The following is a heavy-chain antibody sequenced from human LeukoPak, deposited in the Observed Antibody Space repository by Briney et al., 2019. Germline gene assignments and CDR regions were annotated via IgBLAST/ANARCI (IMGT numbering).Heavy chain of an antibody. Sequence: ASVKVSCKASGYTFTSYDINWVRQATGQGLEWMGWMSPNSGNTGYAQKFQCRVTMTRNTSISTAYMELSSLRSEDTAVYYCARGMFKGRSLLNWFDPWGQGTLVTVSS. CDR2: MSPNSGNT. D-gene: IGHD3-10*02. J-gene: IGHJ5*02. V-gene: IGHV1-8*01. CDR3: ARGMFKGRSLLNWFDP. CDR1: GYTFTSYD.